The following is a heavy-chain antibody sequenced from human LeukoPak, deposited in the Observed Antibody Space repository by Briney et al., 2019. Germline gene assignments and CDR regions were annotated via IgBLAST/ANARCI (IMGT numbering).Heavy chain of an antibody. J-gene: IGHJ3*02. CDR2: ISYDGSNK. CDR1: GFTFRNYG. D-gene: IGHD3-9*01. Sequence: GGSLRLSCAASGFTFRNYGMHWVRQAPGKGLDWVAVISYDGSNKYYADSVKGRFTISRDNSKDTLYLQMNSLRAEDTAVYYCAKVRYFGPSAFDIWGQGTMVTVSS. CDR3: AKVRYFGPSAFDI. V-gene: IGHV3-30*18.